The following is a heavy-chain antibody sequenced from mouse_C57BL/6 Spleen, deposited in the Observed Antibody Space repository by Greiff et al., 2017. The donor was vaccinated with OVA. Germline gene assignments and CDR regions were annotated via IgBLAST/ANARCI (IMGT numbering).Heavy chain of an antibody. V-gene: IGHV1-76*01. CDR2: IYPGSGNT. J-gene: IGHJ4*01. CDR3: AREVTTVVAKGGVYYAMDY. Sequence: QVQLQQSGAELVRPGASVKLSCKASGYTFTDYYINWVKQRPGQGLEWIARIYPGSGNTYYNEKFKGKATLTAEKSSSTAYMQLSSLTSVDSAVYFCAREVTTVVAKGGVYYAMDYWGQGTSVTVSS. D-gene: IGHD1-1*01. CDR1: GYTFTDYY.